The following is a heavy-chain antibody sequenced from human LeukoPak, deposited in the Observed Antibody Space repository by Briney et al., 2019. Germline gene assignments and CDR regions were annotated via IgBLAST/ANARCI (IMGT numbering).Heavy chain of an antibody. V-gene: IGHV1-2*02. D-gene: IGHD4-23*01. CDR2: INPNSGGT. Sequence: ASVKVSCKASGYTFTGYYMHWVRQAPGQGLEWMGWINPNSGGTNYAQRFQGRVTMTRDTSISTAYMELSRLRSDDTAVYYCARDPRNDYGGNSGVWGQGTLVTVSS. CDR3: ARDPRNDYGGNSGV. CDR1: GYTFTGYY. J-gene: IGHJ4*02.